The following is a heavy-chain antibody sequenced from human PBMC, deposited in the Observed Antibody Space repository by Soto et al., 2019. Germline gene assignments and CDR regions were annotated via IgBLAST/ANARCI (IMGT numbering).Heavy chain of an antibody. CDR2: ISLDGSNK. D-gene: IGHD1-26*01. V-gene: IGHV3-30-3*01. CDR3: AREVGTFYDQYGMDV. J-gene: IGHJ6*02. Sequence: QVQLVESGGGGVQPGRSLRLSCAASGFTFSSYNMEWVRQAPGKGLEWLTVISLDGSNKYYADSVQGRFTISRDNSRNTVYLEMNSLKPEDTAVYYCAREVGTFYDQYGMDVWGQGTKVTVAS. CDR1: GFTFSSYN.